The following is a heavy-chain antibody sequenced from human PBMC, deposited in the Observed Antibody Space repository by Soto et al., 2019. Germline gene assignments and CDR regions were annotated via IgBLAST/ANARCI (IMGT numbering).Heavy chain of an antibody. CDR2: IYYSGST. CDR3: AGLYYYGSGSPGVFDY. Sequence: PSETLSLTCTVSGGSISSYYWSWIRQPPGKGLEWIGYIYYSGSTNYNPSLKSRVTISVDTSKNQFSLKLSSVTAADTAVYYCAGLYYYGSGSPGVFDYWGQGTLVTVSS. V-gene: IGHV4-59*08. D-gene: IGHD3-10*01. J-gene: IGHJ4*02. CDR1: GGSISSYY.